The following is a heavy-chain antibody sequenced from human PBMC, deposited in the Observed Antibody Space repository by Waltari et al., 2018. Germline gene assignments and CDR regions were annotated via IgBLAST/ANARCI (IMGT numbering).Heavy chain of an antibody. Sequence: EVQLVESGGGLVQPGGSLRLSCAASGFTFSSYSMNWVRQAPGKGLEWVSYISSSSSTIYYADSVKGRFTISRENAKNSLYLQINSLRAEDTAVYYCARVPQSYSEDYWGQGTLVTVSS. CDR3: ARVPQSYSEDY. CDR1: GFTFSSYS. V-gene: IGHV3-48*01. J-gene: IGHJ4*02. D-gene: IGHD3-3*01. CDR2: ISSSSSTI.